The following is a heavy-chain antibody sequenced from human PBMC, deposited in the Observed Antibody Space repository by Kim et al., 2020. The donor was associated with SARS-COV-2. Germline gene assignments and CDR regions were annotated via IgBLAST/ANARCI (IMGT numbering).Heavy chain of an antibody. V-gene: IGHV3-21*01. J-gene: IGHJ4*02. Sequence: SVKGRFTISRDNAKNSLYLQMNSLRAGDTAVYYCARDPWRVGRNGNYFDYWGQGTLVTVSS. CDR3: ARDPWRVGRNGNYFDY. D-gene: IGHD3-3*01.